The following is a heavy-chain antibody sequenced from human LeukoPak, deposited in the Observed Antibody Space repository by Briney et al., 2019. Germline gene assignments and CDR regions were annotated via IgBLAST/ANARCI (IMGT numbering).Heavy chain of an antibody. CDR1: GGSISSYY. CDR3: ARDSSSLVDYYYYGMDV. Sequence: TSETPSLTCTVSGGSISSYYWSWIRQPPGKGLEWMGYIYYSGSTNYNPSLKSRVTISVDTSKNQFSLKLSSVTAADTAVYYCARDSSSLVDYYYYGMDVWGQGTTVTVSS. CDR2: IYYSGST. V-gene: IGHV4-59*01. D-gene: IGHD6-6*01. J-gene: IGHJ6*02.